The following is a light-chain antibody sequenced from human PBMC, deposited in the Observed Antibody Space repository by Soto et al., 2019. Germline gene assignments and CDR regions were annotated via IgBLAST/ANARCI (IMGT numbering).Light chain of an antibody. J-gene: IGLJ2*01. Sequence: QSVLTQPPSVSGAPGQRVTISCTGSSSNIGAGYDVHWYQQLPGTAPKLLIYGNSNRPSGVPDRFSGSKSGTSASLAITGLQAEDEADYYRQSYDSSLRVVFGGGTKLTVL. CDR2: GNS. CDR3: QSYDSSLRVV. V-gene: IGLV1-40*01. CDR1: SSNIGAGYD.